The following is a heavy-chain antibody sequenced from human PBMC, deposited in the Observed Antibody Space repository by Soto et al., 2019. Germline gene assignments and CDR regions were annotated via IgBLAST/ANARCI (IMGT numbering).Heavy chain of an antibody. D-gene: IGHD2-15*01. CDR3: ARSVVADPSQFEE. CDR2: NYYDGRN. J-gene: IGHJ4*02. V-gene: IGHV4-31*03. CDR1: CGSISSGGYY. Sequence: SETLSLTCTVSCGSISSGGYYWSWIRYHPAKAREWIGHNYYDGRNYNNQSLKCRVNKSVDTSKNHVALKLRSVTGGDPALYYCARSVVADPSQFEEWGQGTLVTVSS.